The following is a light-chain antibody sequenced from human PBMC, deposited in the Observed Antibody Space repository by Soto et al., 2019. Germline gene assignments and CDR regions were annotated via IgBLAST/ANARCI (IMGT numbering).Light chain of an antibody. J-gene: IGKJ5*01. CDR3: QQSYSTPIT. V-gene: IGKV1-39*01. CDR1: QTISTY. Sequence: DIQMTQSPSPLSASVGDRVTITCRASQTISTYLNWYQQKPGKAPKLLIYKASTLKSGVPSRFSGSGSGTEFTLTISSLQPEDFATYYCQQSYSTPITFGQGTRLEIK. CDR2: KAS.